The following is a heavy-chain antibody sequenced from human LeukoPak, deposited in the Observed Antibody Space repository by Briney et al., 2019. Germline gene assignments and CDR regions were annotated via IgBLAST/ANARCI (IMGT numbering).Heavy chain of an antibody. Sequence: GGSLRLSCAASGFTFSSYSMNWVRQAPGKGLEWISYISSSSSTIDYADSVKGRFTTSRDNAKNSLYLQMNSLRAEDTAAYYCARDPRSSTSYQYYYMDVWGKGTTVTVSS. CDR2: ISSSSSTI. CDR1: GFTFSSYS. CDR3: ARDPRSSTSYQYYYMDV. J-gene: IGHJ6*03. D-gene: IGHD2-2*01. V-gene: IGHV3-48*01.